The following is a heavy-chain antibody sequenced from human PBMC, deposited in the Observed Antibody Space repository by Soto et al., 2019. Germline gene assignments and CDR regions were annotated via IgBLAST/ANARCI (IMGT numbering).Heavy chain of an antibody. D-gene: IGHD2-15*01. CDR1: GFTVSSKY. Sequence: GGSLRLSCAASGFTVSSKYMNWVRQAPGKGLEWVSIIWSAGLTYYADSVMGRFTISRDISKNILFLQMNNLRAEDSAIYYCARELPPDLWGQGTLVTVSS. CDR3: ARELPPDL. V-gene: IGHV3-53*01. CDR2: IWSAGLT. J-gene: IGHJ5*02.